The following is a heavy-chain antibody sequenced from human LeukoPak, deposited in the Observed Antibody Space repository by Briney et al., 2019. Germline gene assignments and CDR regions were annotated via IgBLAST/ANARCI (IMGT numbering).Heavy chain of an antibody. D-gene: IGHD3-10*01. J-gene: IGHJ4*02. V-gene: IGHV3-48*03. CDR1: GFTFSSYE. CDR3: ARNYGSGSPPFDY. Sequence: QPGGSLRLSCAASGFTFSSYEMNWVRQAPGKGLEWVSYISSSGSTIYYADSVKGRFTISRDNAKNSLYLQMNSLRAEDTAVYYCARNYGSGSPPFDYWGQGTLATVSS. CDR2: ISSSGSTI.